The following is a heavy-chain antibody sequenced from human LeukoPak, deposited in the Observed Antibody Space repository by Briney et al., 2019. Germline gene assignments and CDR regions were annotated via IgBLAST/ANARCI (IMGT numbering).Heavy chain of an antibody. Sequence: PGGSLRLSGAASGFTFSSYWMSWAGQAPGKGLQWVASIEQDGSASYYVDSVKGRFTISRDNAKNSVYLQMNSLRAEDTAVYYCARGAYDSSSDHWGQGTLVTVSS. J-gene: IGHJ4*02. CDR1: GFTFSSYW. CDR3: ARGAYDSSSDH. D-gene: IGHD6-6*01. V-gene: IGHV3-7*05. CDR2: IEQDGSAS.